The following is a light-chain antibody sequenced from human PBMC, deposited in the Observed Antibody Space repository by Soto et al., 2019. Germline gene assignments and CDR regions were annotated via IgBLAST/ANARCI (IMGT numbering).Light chain of an antibody. CDR1: QSISSW. CDR3: QQANSFPLT. V-gene: IGKV1-12*01. CDR2: GAS. J-gene: IGKJ4*01. Sequence: LQLTQSQAFLSASVGDRVPITCRASQSISSWLAWYQQKPGKAPRLLIYGASSMPSGIPSRFSGSGSGTDFTLTISSLQPEDFATYYCQQANSFPLTFGGGTKVDI.